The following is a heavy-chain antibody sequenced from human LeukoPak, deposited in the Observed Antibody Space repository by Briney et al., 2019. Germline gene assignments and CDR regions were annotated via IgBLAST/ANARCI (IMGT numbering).Heavy chain of an antibody. CDR1: GFTFSSYA. D-gene: IGHD3-22*01. V-gene: IGHV3-64*01. J-gene: IGHJ4*02. CDR3: AKDYYDSSGYLFDY. Sequence: GGSLRLSCAASGFTFSSYAMHWVRQAPGKGLEYVSAISSNGGSTYYANSVKGRFTISRDNSKNTLFLQMNSLRAEDTAVYYCAKDYYDSSGYLFDYWGQGTLVTVSS. CDR2: ISSNGGST.